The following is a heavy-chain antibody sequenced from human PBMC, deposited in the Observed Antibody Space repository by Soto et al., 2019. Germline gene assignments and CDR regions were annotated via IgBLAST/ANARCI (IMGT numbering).Heavy chain of an antibody. Sequence: SVKVSCKASGGTFSSYAISWVRQAPGQGLEWMGGIIPIFGTANYAQKFQGRVTITADESTSTAYMELSSLRSEDTAVYYCARDLPARPPYYYYYGMDVWGQGTTVTVSS. CDR1: GGTFSSYA. D-gene: IGHD6-6*01. CDR2: IIPIFGTA. CDR3: ARDLPARPPYYYYYGMDV. V-gene: IGHV1-69*13. J-gene: IGHJ6*02.